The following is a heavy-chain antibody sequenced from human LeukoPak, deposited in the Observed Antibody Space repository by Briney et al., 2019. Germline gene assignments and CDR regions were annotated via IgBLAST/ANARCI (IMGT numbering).Heavy chain of an antibody. CDR2: LDPEDGET. CDR3: ATGLYYYGSGSYYIDY. D-gene: IGHD3-10*01. J-gene: IGHJ4*02. Sequence: ASVKVSCKVSGYTLTELSMHWVRQAPGKGLEWMGGLDPEDGETIYAQKFQGRVTMTEDTSTDTAYMELSSLGSEDTAVYYCATGLYYYGSGSYYIDYWGQGTLVTVSS. V-gene: IGHV1-24*01. CDR1: GYTLTELS.